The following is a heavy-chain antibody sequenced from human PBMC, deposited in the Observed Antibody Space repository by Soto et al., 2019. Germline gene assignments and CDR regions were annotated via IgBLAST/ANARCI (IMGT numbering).Heavy chain of an antibody. J-gene: IGHJ4*02. CDR2: IWYDGNNK. CDR1: GFTFSNYG. CDR3: ARGLRSVFDV. Sequence: QPGGSLRLSCAASGFTFSNYGMHWVRQAPGKGLEWVAVIWYDGNNKYYADSVKGRFTISRDNSNNTLYVQMTSLRAEDTAVYYWARGLRSVFDVWGQGTLVTVSS. V-gene: IGHV3-33*01.